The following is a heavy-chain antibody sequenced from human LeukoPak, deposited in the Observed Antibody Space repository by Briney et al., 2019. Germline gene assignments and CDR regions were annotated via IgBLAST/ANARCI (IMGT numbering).Heavy chain of an antibody. CDR1: GGSISSYY. Sequence: SETLSLTCTVSGGSISSYYWSWIRQPPGKGLEWIGYIYYSGITNYNPSLKSRVTISVDTSKNHFSLKLSSVTAADTAVYYCARRSEDHYADPNWFDPWGQGTPVTVSS. CDR3: ARRSEDHYADPNWFDP. CDR2: IYYSGIT. J-gene: IGHJ5*02. V-gene: IGHV4-59*08. D-gene: IGHD4-17*01.